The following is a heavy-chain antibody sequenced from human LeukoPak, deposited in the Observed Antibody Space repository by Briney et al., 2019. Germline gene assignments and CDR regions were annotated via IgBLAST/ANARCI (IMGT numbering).Heavy chain of an antibody. Sequence: PSQTLSLTCSVSGASISSGNYHWRWVRQPAGKGLEWIGRIYITGNTNYKPSLKDRVTISVDTSRNQVSLRLTSVTAADTATYFCAREGFVGSGFPSYYFDFWGPGTQVTVSS. D-gene: IGHD3-22*01. J-gene: IGHJ4*02. CDR3: AREGFVGSGFPSYYFDF. CDR2: IYITGNT. CDR1: GASISSGNYH. V-gene: IGHV4-61*02.